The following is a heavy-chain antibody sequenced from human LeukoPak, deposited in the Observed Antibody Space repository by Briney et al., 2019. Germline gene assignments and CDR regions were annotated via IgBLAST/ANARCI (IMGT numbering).Heavy chain of an antibody. Sequence: GGSLTLSCTGSGFTSNDYYMSWLRQAPEKGLEWLSFISAGGYPIYYADSVRGRFTISRDTAKNSLYLQMNSLRVEDTAVYYCVMTAGPPTDHWGQGALVTVSS. V-gene: IGHV3-11*04. J-gene: IGHJ4*01. CDR3: VMTAGPPTDH. CDR1: GFTSNDYY. CDR2: ISAGGYPI.